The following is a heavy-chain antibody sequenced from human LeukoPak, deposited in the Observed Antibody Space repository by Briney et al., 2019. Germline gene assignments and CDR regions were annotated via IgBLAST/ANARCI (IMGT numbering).Heavy chain of an antibody. CDR2: IYHSGST. J-gene: IGHJ3*02. V-gene: IGHV4-30-2*01. D-gene: IGHD2-2*02. Sequence: SETLSLTCAVSGGSISSGGYSWSWIRQPPGKGVEWIGYIYHSGSTYYNPSLKSRVTISVDRSKNQFSLKLSSVTAADTAVYYCASSLCSSTSCYTGVAFDIWGQGTMVTVSS. CDR3: ASSLCSSTSCYTGVAFDI. CDR1: GGSISSGGYS.